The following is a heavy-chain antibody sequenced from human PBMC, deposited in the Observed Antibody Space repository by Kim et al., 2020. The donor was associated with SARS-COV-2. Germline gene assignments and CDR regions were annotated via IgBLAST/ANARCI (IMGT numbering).Heavy chain of an antibody. V-gene: IGHV3-30*18. CDR3: AKDLRPPDYYDFWSGRDGYGMDV. D-gene: IGHD3-3*01. CDR2: ISYDGSDK. Sequence: GGSLRLSCAASGFTFSSYGMHWVRQAPGKGLEWVAVISYDGSDKYYADSVKGRFTISRDNSKNTLYLQMNSLRAEDTAVYYCAKDLRPPDYYDFWSGRDGYGMDVWGQGTTVTVSS. CDR1: GFTFSSYG. J-gene: IGHJ6*02.